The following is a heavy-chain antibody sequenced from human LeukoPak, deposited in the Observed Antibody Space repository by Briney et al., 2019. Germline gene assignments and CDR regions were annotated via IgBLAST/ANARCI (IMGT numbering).Heavy chain of an antibody. Sequence: GGSLRLSCEASGFSFSIYNMTWVRLAPGKGLEWVSSISSSSSYIYYADSVKGRFTISRDNSKNTLYLQMNSLRAEDTAVYYCAKDYYDILTPYYFDYWGQGTLVTVSS. D-gene: IGHD3-9*01. CDR3: AKDYYDILTPYYFDY. V-gene: IGHV3-21*04. CDR1: GFSFSIYN. CDR2: ISSSSSYI. J-gene: IGHJ4*02.